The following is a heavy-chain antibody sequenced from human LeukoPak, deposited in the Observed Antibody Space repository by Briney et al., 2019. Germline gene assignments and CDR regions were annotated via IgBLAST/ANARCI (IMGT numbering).Heavy chain of an antibody. J-gene: IGHJ4*02. V-gene: IGHV1-2*02. CDR2: INPNSGGT. CDR3: ATTSGYCSGGSCYDFDY. CDR1: GYTFTGYY. Sequence: ASVKVSCKASGYTFTGYYMHWVRQAPGQGLEWMGWINPNSGGTNYAQKFQGRVTMTRDTSISTAYMELSRLRSDDTAVYYCATTSGYCSGGSCYDFDYWGQGTLVTVSS. D-gene: IGHD2-15*01.